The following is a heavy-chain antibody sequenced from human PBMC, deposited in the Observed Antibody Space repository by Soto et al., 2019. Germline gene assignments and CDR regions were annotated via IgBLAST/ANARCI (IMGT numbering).Heavy chain of an antibody. J-gene: IGHJ6*02. CDR1: GGTFSSYA. CDR3: ARAGRTGYSSGWLGTHYYYYGMDV. V-gene: IGHV1-69*13. Sequence: SVKVSCKASGGTFSSYAISWVRQAPGQGLEWMGGIIPIFGTANYAQKFQGRVTITADESTSTAYMELSSLRSEDTAVYYCARAGRTGYSSGWLGTHYYYYGMDVWGQGTTVTVSS. D-gene: IGHD6-19*01. CDR2: IIPIFGTA.